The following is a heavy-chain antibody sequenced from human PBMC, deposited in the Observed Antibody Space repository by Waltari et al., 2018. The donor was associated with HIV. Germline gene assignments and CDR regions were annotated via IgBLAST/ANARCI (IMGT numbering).Heavy chain of an antibody. CDR1: GGSISSSSYY. CDR2: IYYSGST. CDR3: AREAYCGGDCLNWFDP. D-gene: IGHD2-21*02. J-gene: IGHJ5*02. Sequence: QLQLQESGPGLVKPSETLSLTCTVSGGSISSSSYYWGWIRQPPGKGLEWIGSIYYSGSTYYNPSLKSRVTISVDTSKNQFSLKLSSVTAADTAVYYCAREAYCGGDCLNWFDPWGQGTLVTVSS. V-gene: IGHV4-39*07.